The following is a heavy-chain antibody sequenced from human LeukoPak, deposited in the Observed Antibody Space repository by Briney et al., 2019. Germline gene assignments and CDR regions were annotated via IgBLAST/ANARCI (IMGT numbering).Heavy chain of an antibody. CDR3: ARGQTYYYDG. J-gene: IGHJ4*02. Sequence: ALVKVSSSASRYTFTRSAMLWVRQAPGHGLEWMGWINPNSGGTNYAQKFQRRVTMTSDTSSSTTCMELSRLRSDDTAVYDCARGQTYYYDGWGQGTLVTVSS. V-gene: IGHV1-2*02. CDR2: INPNSGGT. CDR1: RYTFTRSA. D-gene: IGHD3-22*01.